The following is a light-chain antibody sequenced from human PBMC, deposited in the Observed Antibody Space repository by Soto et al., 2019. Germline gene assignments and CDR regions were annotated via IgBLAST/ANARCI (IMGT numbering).Light chain of an antibody. J-gene: IGKJ1*01. V-gene: IGKV3-15*01. CDR1: QSVSSN. CDR2: GAS. CDR3: QQYNNWPRRT. Sequence: EIVMTQSPATLSVSPGERATLSCRASQSVSSNLAWYQQKPGQAPRLLIYGASTRATGIPARFSGSGSGTECTLTISSLQSEDCAVYYCQQYNNWPRRTFGQGTKVEIK.